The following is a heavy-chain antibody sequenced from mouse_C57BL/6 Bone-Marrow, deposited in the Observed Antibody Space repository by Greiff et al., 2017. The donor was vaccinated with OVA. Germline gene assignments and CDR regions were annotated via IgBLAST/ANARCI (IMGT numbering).Heavy chain of an antibody. V-gene: IGHV14-3*01. CDR3: ASQAYKDFDVPSGFAY. CDR1: GFNIKNTY. J-gene: IGHJ3*01. Sequence: VQLQQSVAELVRPGASVKLSCTASGFNIKNTYMHWVKQRPEQGLEWIGRIDPANGNTNYAPKFQGKATITADTSSNTAYLQLSSLTSEDTAISSGASQAYKDFDVPSGFAYWGQGTLVTVSA. D-gene: IGHD3-2*02. CDR2: IDPANGNT.